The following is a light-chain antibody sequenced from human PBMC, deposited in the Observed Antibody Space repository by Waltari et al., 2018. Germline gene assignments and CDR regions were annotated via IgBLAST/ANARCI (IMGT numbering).Light chain of an antibody. CDR1: SLRRFY. V-gene: IGLV3-19*01. CDR3: HSRDTSSTRV. J-gene: IGLJ2*01. CDR2: GHN. Sequence: SSELTQDPSVSVALGQTVRITCQGDSLRRFYASWYQQRPGQDPLLLLYGHNTRPSGIPDRFSGSTSGNAASLSFTGAEAEDEADYYCHSRDTSSTRVFGGGTRLTV.